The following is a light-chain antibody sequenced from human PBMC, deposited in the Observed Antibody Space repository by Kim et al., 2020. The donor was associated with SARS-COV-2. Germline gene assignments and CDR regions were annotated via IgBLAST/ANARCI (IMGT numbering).Light chain of an antibody. CDR3: QQYGTSLRT. Sequence: SPGEGATLSSRARHSVISNYLAWYQQKPGQAPRLLIYTASSRATGIPDRFSGSGSGTDFTLTISRLEPEDVAMYYCQQYGTSLRTFGQGTKVDIK. CDR2: TAS. CDR1: HSVISNY. V-gene: IGKV3-20*01. J-gene: IGKJ1*01.